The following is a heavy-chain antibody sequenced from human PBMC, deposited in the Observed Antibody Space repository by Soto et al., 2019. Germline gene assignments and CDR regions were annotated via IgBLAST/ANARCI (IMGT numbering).Heavy chain of an antibody. CDR2: INHSGSP. J-gene: IGHJ5*02. CDR3: ATANWSHHYIDP. Sequence: SETLSLTCAVYGGSFSGYYWSWPRQPPGKGLEWIGEINHSGSPNYNPSLKSRVTISVDTSKNQFSLKMTSVTAADTAVYYCATANWSHHYIDPWGQGTLVTVSS. V-gene: IGHV4-34*01. D-gene: IGHD1-1*01. CDR1: GGSFSGYY.